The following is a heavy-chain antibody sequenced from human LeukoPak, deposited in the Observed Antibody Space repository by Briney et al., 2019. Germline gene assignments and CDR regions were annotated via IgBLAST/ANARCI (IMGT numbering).Heavy chain of an antibody. CDR2: INPNSGGT. V-gene: IGHV1-2*02. J-gene: IGHJ4*02. D-gene: IGHD3-22*01. CDR3: ASFYYDSSGGFDY. CDR1: GYTFTGYY. Sequence: ASVKVSCKASGYTFTGYYMHWVRQAPGQGLEWMGWINPNSGGTNYAQKSQGRVTMTRDTSISTAYMELSRLRSDDTAVYYCASFYYDSSGGFDYWGQGTLVTVSS.